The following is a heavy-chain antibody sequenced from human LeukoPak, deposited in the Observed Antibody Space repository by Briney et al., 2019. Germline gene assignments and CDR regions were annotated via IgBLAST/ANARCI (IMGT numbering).Heavy chain of an antibody. J-gene: IGHJ6*03. V-gene: IGHV1-2*02. D-gene: IGHD5-12*01. CDR3: AKDRYGDYEAPFHYYMDA. CDR2: INPNSGGT. Sequence: ASVKVSCKTSEYTFTGYYMHWVRQAPGQGLEWMGWINPNSGGTNYAQKLQGRVTITRDTSIDTAYMQLSRLRSDDTAVYYCAKDRYGDYEAPFHYYMDAWGRGTTVTVSS. CDR1: EYTFTGYY.